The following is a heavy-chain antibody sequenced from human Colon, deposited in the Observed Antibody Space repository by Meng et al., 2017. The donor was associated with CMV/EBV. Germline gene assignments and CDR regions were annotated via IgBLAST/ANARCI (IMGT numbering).Heavy chain of an antibody. CDR1: GFSFSNYW. J-gene: IGHJ4*02. CDR2: IDNYGTIT. D-gene: IGHD1-26*01. CDR3: GRDLSGERDH. Sequence: EVELVEPGGGFVQPGGSLRLSCAGSGFSFSNYWMHWVRQVPGGGLLWVSRIDNYGTITSYADSVKGRFTISRDNAKNTLYLQIDSLRVDDSAVYYCGRDLSGERDHWGQGTLVTVSS. V-gene: IGHV3-74*01.